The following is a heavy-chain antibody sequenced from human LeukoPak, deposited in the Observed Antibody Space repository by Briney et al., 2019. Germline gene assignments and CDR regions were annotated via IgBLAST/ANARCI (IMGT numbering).Heavy chain of an antibody. CDR3: ARASMATINYYYFYMDA. CDR2: ISFDGKKE. J-gene: IGHJ6*03. Sequence: PGGSLRLSCEASGFPLIKYAMHWVRQAPGKGLEWVAFISFDGKKEFYADSVKGRFTISRDNSRNTLFLQMNSLKTEDTAIYYCARASMATINYYYFYMDAWGKRTTVTVSS. D-gene: IGHD5-24*01. CDR1: GFPLIKYA. V-gene: IGHV3-30*04.